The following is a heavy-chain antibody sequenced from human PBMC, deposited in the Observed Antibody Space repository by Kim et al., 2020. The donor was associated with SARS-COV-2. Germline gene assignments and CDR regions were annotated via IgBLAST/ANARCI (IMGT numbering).Heavy chain of an antibody. CDR3: ARAKGWGGAFDI. Sequence: YSHPSLKSRVTISVDTSKNQFSLKLSSVTAADTAVYYCARAKGWGGAFDIWDQGTMVTVSS. V-gene: IGHV4-31*02. D-gene: IGHD3-16*01. J-gene: IGHJ3*02.